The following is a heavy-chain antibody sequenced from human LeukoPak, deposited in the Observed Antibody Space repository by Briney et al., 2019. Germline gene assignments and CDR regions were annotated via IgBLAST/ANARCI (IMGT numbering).Heavy chain of an antibody. CDR3: ARAIYHLDY. J-gene: IGHJ4*02. Sequence: PGGSLRLSCAASGFTFSSYEMDWVRQAPGKGLEWVSYISSSGSTIYYADSVKGRFTISRYNAKNYRYLQMNSLRAEDTAVYYCARAIYHLDYWGQGTLVTVSS. D-gene: IGHD2/OR15-2a*01. V-gene: IGHV3-48*03. CDR2: ISSSGSTI. CDR1: GFTFSSYE.